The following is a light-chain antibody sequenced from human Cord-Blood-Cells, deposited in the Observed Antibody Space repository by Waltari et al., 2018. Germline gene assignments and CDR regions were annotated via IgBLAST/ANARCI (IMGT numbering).Light chain of an antibody. CDR2: EDN. J-gene: IGLJ3*02. V-gene: IGLV6-57*03. Sequence: NFMLTQPHSVSESPGKTVTISCTRSSGSIVSNYVQWYQQRPGSAPTTVIYEDNQRPSGVPDRFSGSIDSSSNSASLTISGLKTEDEADYYCQSYDSSPWVFGGGTKLTVL. CDR1: SGSIVSNY. CDR3: QSYDSSPWV.